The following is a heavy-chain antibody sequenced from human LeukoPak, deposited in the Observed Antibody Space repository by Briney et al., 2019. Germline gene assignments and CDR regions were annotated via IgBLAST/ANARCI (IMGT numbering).Heavy chain of an antibody. CDR2: INHSGST. CDR3: ARAEVACDI. J-gene: IGHJ3*02. V-gene: IGHV4-34*01. CDR1: GGSFSGYY. Sequence: PSETLSLTCAVYGGSFSGYYWSWIRQPPGKGLEWIGEINHSGSTNYNPSLKSRVTISVDTSKNQFSLKLSSVTAADTAVYYCARAEVACDIWGQGTIVTVSS.